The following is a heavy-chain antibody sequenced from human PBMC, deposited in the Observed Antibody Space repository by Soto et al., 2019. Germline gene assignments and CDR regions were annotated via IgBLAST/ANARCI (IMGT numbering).Heavy chain of an antibody. J-gene: IGHJ3*02. CDR1: GGSVNSGNYY. Sequence: QVQLQQWGAGLLKPSETLSLTCAVYGGSVNSGNYYWSWIRQPPGKGLEWIGEMSHSGGTHFNPPLRRRVTISVDTSKNQFSLKMSSVTAADTALYYCARVERGTATTVVDAFDIWGPGTLVTVSS. D-gene: IGHD1-1*01. CDR3: ARVERGTATTVVDAFDI. V-gene: IGHV4-34*01. CDR2: MSHSGGT.